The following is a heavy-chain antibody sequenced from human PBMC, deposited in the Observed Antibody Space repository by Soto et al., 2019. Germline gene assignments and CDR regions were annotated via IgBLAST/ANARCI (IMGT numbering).Heavy chain of an antibody. Sequence: DVQLVESGGALVQPGGSLRLSCAASGFTFGDYWTTWVRQAPGKGLEWVANLKRDGRERYYVDSVKGRFSVSRDNAKNSLYLQMNNLRPEDTAVYYCARDVYEILGRVVRRLDSWGQGTLVTVSS. D-gene: IGHD2-8*01. CDR1: GFTFGDYW. J-gene: IGHJ4*02. CDR2: LKRDGRER. CDR3: ARDVYEILGRVVRRLDS. V-gene: IGHV3-7*03.